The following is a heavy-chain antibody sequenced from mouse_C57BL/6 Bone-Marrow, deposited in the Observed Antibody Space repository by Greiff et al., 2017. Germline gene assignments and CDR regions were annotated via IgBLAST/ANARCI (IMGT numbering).Heavy chain of an antibody. Sequence: QVQLQQSGAELMKPGASVKLSCKATGYTFTGYWIEWVKQRPGHGLEWIGEILPGSGSTNYNEKFKGKATFTADTSSNTAYMQLSSLTTEESAICYCARSSSSPWFAYWGQGTLVTVSA. CDR3: ARSSSSPWFAY. CDR1: GYTFTGYW. J-gene: IGHJ3*01. V-gene: IGHV1-9*01. CDR2: ILPGSGST. D-gene: IGHD1-1*01.